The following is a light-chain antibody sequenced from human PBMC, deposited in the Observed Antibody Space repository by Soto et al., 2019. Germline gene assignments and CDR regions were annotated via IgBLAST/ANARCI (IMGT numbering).Light chain of an antibody. J-gene: IGLJ1*01. CDR1: SSDIGGYDY. Sequence: QSALTQPASVSGSPGQSITISCTGSSSDIGGYDYVSWYQQYPGKAPKLMIYDVSNRPSGVSNRFSGSKSGNTASLTISGLQADDEAEYYCSSFTSSTTRVFGPGTKLTVL. V-gene: IGLV2-14*03. CDR3: SSFTSSTTRV. CDR2: DVS.